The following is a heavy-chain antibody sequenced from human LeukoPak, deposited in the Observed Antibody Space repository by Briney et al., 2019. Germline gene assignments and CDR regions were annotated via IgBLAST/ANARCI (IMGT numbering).Heavy chain of an antibody. CDR3: ARDGDDSGYSYMDV. V-gene: IGHV4-59*01. J-gene: IGHJ6*03. CDR2: IYYSGST. CDR1: GGSISSYY. D-gene: IGHD3-9*01. Sequence: SETLSLTCTVSGGSISSYYWSWIRQPPGKGLEWIGYIYYSGSTNYNPSLKSRVTISVDTSKNQFSLKLSSVTAADTAVYYCARDGDDSGYSYMDVWGKGTTVTVSS.